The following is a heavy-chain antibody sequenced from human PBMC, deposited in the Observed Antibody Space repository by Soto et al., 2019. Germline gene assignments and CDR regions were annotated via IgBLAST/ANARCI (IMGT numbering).Heavy chain of an antibody. V-gene: IGHV3-15*01. CDR2: IKSKTDGGEK. D-gene: IGHD6-19*01. Sequence: GGSLRLSCAASGFTFSNAWMSWVRQAPGKGLEWVGRIKSKTDGGEKENSAPGKGRFTNSRDDSKNQLDLQMNSLKTGEKDVYYCTNDAAVAGTDFDYWGQGTLVTVSS. CDR3: TNDAAVAGTDFDY. CDR1: GFTFSNAW. J-gene: IGHJ4*02.